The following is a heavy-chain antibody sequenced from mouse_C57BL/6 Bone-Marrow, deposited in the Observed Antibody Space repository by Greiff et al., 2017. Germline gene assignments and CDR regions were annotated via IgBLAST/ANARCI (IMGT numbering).Heavy chain of an antibody. J-gene: IGHJ1*03. V-gene: IGHV1-20*01. CDR3: ARRHYGSSFPWYFDV. CDR1: GYSFTGYF. D-gene: IGHD1-1*01. CDR2: INPYNGDT. Sequence: EVQLQESGPELVKPGDSVKISCKASGYSFTGYFMNWVMQSHGKSLEWIGRINPYNGDTFYNQKFKGKATLTVDKSSSTAHMELRSLTSEDSAVYYCARRHYGSSFPWYFDVWGTGTTVTVSS.